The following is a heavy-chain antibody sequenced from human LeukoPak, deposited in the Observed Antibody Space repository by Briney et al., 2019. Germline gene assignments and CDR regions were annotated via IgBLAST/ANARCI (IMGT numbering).Heavy chain of an antibody. J-gene: IGHJ3*02. CDR3: ARVASSVVVVARGDAFDI. Sequence: GASVKVSCKASGYTFTSYAMHWVRQAPGQRLEWMGWINAGNGNTKYSQKFQGRVTITRDTSASTAYMELSSLRSEDTSVYYCARVASSVVVVARGDAFDIWGQGTMVTVPS. CDR2: INAGNGNT. D-gene: IGHD2-15*01. V-gene: IGHV1-3*01. CDR1: GYTFTSYA.